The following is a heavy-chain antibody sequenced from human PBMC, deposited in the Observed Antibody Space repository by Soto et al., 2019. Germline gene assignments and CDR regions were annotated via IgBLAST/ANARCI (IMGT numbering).Heavy chain of an antibody. V-gene: IGHV3-23*01. Sequence: EVQVLESGGGLVQPGGSLRLSCAASGFDFINRAMVWVRQAPGKGLEWVSAISGSGGTTYYADSVKGRFTISRDNSKSTLYLQMNSLRAEDTAPYFCAKGPLPNYYFYYYMDVWGTGTTVTVSS. CDR3: AKGPLPNYYFYYYMDV. J-gene: IGHJ6*03. CDR2: ISGSGGTT. CDR1: GFDFINRA.